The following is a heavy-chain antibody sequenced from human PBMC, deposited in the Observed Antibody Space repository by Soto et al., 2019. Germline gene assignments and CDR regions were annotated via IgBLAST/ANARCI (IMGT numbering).Heavy chain of an antibody. Sequence: PGGSLRLSCAASGFTFSSYAMSWVRQAPGKGLEWVSAISGSGGSTYYADSVKGRFTISRDNSKNTLYLQMNSLRAEDTAVYYCAKGQPGSSWSGIDLECYYYYMDVSGKGTTVTVSS. J-gene: IGHJ6*03. CDR3: AKGQPGSSWSGIDLECYYYYMDV. CDR2: ISGSGGST. V-gene: IGHV3-23*01. CDR1: GFTFSSYA. D-gene: IGHD6-13*01.